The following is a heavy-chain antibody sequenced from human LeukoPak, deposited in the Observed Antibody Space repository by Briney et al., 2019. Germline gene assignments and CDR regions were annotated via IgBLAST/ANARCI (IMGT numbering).Heavy chain of an antibody. J-gene: IGHJ5*02. Sequence: ASVKVSCKASGYTFTCYYMHWVRQAPGQGLEWMGWINPNSGGTNYAQKFQSRVTMTRDTSISTAYMELSRLRSDDTAVYYCARAQVLLWFGELLPYNWFDHWGQGTLVTVSS. CDR1: GYTFTCYY. CDR2: INPNSGGT. CDR3: ARAQVLLWFGELLPYNWFDH. V-gene: IGHV1-2*02. D-gene: IGHD3-10*01.